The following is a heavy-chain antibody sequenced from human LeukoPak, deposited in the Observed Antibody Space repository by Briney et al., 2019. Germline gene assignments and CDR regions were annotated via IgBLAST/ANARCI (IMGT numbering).Heavy chain of an antibody. CDR3: GKGSTGWSRDP. Sequence: PSASVKVSCKASGYTFTERGISWMRHVPGQGLEWMGWISATSGNTYYTETFQDRVTMTTDASTSTAYMELRDLTVDDTAVYYCGKGSTGWSRDPWGQGTLVTVSS. CDR2: ISATSGNT. D-gene: IGHD6-19*01. CDR1: GYTFTERG. V-gene: IGHV1-18*01. J-gene: IGHJ5*02.